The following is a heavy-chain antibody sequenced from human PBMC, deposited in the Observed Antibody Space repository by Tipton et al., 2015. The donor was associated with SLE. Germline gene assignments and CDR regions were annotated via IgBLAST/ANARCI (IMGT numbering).Heavy chain of an antibody. CDR1: GGSFSGYY. D-gene: IGHD3-9*01. CDR3: ARGRLTGCSGPYYYYGMDV. Sequence: TLSLTCAVYGGSFSGYYWSWIRQPPGKGLEWIGEINHSGSTNYNPSLKSRVTISVDTSKNQFSLKLSSVTAADTAVYYCARGRLTGCSGPYYYYGMDVWGQGTTVTVSS. V-gene: IGHV4-34*01. CDR2: INHSGST. J-gene: IGHJ6*02.